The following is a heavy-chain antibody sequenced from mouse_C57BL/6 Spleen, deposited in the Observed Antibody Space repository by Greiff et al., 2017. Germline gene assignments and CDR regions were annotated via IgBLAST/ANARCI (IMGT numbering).Heavy chain of an antibody. CDR2: IHPNSGST. CDR3: ASDDYDLYWYFDV. Sequence: QVQLQQPGAELVKPGASVKLSCKASGYTFTSYWMHWVKQRPGQGLEWIGMIHPNSGSTNYNEKFKSKATLTVDKSSSTAYMQLSSLTSEDSAVYYCASDDYDLYWYFDVWGTGTTVTVSS. D-gene: IGHD2-4*01. CDR1: GYTFTSYW. J-gene: IGHJ1*03. V-gene: IGHV1-64*01.